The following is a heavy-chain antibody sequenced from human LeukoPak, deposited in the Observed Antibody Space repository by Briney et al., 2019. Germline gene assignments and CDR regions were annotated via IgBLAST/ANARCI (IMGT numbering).Heavy chain of an antibody. Sequence: TGGSLRLSCAVSGFAFSSYWMSWVRQAPGKGLERVANIKRDGSEKYYVDSVKGRFTISRDNAKNSLFLQMNSLTAEDTAVYYCARGQTTFGPWGQGTLVTVSS. V-gene: IGHV3-7*01. CDR1: GFAFSSYW. CDR2: IKRDGSEK. CDR3: ARGQTTFGP. D-gene: IGHD1-7*01. J-gene: IGHJ5*02.